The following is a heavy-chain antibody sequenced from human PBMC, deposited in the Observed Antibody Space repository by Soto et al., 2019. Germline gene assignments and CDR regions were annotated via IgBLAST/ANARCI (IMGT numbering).Heavy chain of an antibody. CDR3: AADVRGVAGDFDH. V-gene: IGHV1-58*01. CDR2: IVVASGYP. CDR1: GFTFGSSA. Sequence: LVQSGPEVKKPGTSVKVSCKTSGFTFGSSAVQWVRQVRGQRLEWIGWIVVASGYPNVAQKFQDRVSLTRDLATNTALELSSLTSEDSAMYSCAADVRGVAGDFDHWGQGTLFSVSS. D-gene: IGHD6-19*01. J-gene: IGHJ4*02.